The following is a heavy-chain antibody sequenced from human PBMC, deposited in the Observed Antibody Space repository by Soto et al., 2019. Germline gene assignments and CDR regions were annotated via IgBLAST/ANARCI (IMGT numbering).Heavy chain of an antibody. Sequence: GESLKISCKGSGYSFTSYWIGWVRQMPGKGLEWMGIIYPGDSDTRYSPSFQGQVTISADKSISTAYLQWSSLKASDTAMYYCARHIKGRLRVVGPQHYCGMDVWGQGTPVTVSS. CDR1: GYSFTSYW. D-gene: IGHD2-15*01. J-gene: IGHJ6*02. CDR2: IYPGDSDT. V-gene: IGHV5-51*01. CDR3: ARHIKGRLRVVGPQHYCGMDV.